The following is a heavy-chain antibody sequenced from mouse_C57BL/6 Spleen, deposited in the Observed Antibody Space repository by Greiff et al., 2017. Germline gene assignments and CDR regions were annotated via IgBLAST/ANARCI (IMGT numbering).Heavy chain of an antibody. V-gene: IGHV1-55*01. CDR3: ASSSTVAPYAMDY. Sequence: VQLQQPGAELVKPGASVKMSCKASGYTFTSYWITWVKQRPGQGLEWIGDIYPGSGSTNYNVKFKSKATLTVDTSSSTAYMQLSSLTSEDSAVYYCASSSTVAPYAMDYWGQGTSVTVSS. CDR2: IYPGSGST. CDR1: GYTFTSYW. D-gene: IGHD1-1*01. J-gene: IGHJ4*01.